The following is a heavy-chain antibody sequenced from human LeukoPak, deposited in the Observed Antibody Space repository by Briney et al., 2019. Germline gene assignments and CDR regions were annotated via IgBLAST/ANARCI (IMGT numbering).Heavy chain of an antibody. D-gene: IGHD3-16*01. CDR2: INHSGST. V-gene: IGHV4-34*01. CDR1: GGSFSGYY. J-gene: IGHJ5*02. CDR3: ARPAYDYVWGSYGRYNWFDP. Sequence: SETLSLTCAVYGGSFSGYYWSWIRQPPGKGLEWIGEINHSGSTNYNPSLKSRVTISVDTSKNQFSLKLSSVTAADTAVYYCARPAYDYVWGSYGRYNWFDPWGQGTLVTVSS.